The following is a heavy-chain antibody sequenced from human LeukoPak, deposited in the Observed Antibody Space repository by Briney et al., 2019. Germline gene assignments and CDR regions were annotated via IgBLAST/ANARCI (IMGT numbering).Heavy chain of an antibody. J-gene: IGHJ4*02. CDR3: ASTMVATITEYYFDY. CDR2: IYYSGST. CDR1: GGSVSSGSYY. V-gene: IGHV4-61*01. D-gene: IGHD5-24*01. Sequence: PSETLSLTCTVSGGSVSSGSYYWSWIRQPPGKGLEWIGYIYYSGSTNYNPSLKSRVTISVDTSKNQFSLKLSSVTAADTAVYYCASTMVATITEYYFDYWGQGTLVTVSS.